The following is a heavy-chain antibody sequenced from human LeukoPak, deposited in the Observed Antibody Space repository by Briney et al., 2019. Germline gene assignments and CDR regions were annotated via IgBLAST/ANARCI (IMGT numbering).Heavy chain of an antibody. D-gene: IGHD3-16*01. J-gene: IGHJ3*02. CDR1: GGSISSSSYY. CDR2: IYYSGST. Sequence: SETLALTCTVPGGSISSSSYYWGWIRQPPGMGLEWSGGIYYSGSTYYNPSLKSRVTISVDTSKNQFSLKLSSVTAADTAVYYCASRSRVDWGSEDRAFDIWGQGTMVTVSS. V-gene: IGHV4-39*07. CDR3: ASRSRVDWGSEDRAFDI.